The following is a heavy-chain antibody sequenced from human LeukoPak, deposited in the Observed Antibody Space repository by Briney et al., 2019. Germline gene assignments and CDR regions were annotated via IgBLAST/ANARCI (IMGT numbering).Heavy chain of an antibody. D-gene: IGHD1-26*01. V-gene: IGHV3-33*01. CDR3: ARAPVGALSYFDY. CDR1: GFTFSSYG. Sequence: GGSLRLSCAASGFTFSSYGMHWVRQAPGKGLEWVAVIWYDGSNKYYADSVKGRFTISRDNSKNTLYLQMNSLRAEETAVYYCARAPVGALSYFDYWGQGTLVTASS. J-gene: IGHJ4*02. CDR2: IWYDGSNK.